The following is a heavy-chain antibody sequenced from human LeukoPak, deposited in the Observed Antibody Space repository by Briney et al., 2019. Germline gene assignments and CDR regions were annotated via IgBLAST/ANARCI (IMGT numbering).Heavy chain of an antibody. CDR2: IYYSGST. V-gene: IGHV4-39*01. J-gene: IGHJ4*02. CDR1: GGSISSSSYY. CDR3: ARHSSSWYLFDY. D-gene: IGHD6-13*01. Sequence: PSETLSLTCTVSGGSISSSSYYWGWIRQPPGKGLEWIGSIYYSGSTYYHPSLKSRVTISVDTSKNQFSLKLSSVTAADTAVYYCARHSSSWYLFDYWGQGTLVTVSS.